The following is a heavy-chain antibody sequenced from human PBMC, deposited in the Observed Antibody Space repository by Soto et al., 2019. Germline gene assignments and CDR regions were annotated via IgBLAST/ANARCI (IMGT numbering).Heavy chain of an antibody. Sequence: SETLSLTSTVSGGSIGSYYWSWIRQPPGKGLEWIGYIYYSGSTDYNPSLKSRVTISVDTSKNQFSLKLRSVTAADTAVYYCARDSYNFDDWGQGILVTVSS. D-gene: IGHD5-18*01. V-gene: IGHV4-59*01. J-gene: IGHJ4*02. CDR2: IYYSGST. CDR1: GGSIGSYY. CDR3: ARDSYNFDD.